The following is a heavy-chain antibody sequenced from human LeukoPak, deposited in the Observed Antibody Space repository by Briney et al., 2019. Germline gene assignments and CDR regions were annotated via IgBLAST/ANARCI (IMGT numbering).Heavy chain of an antibody. V-gene: IGHV1-8*03. D-gene: IGHD6-13*01. J-gene: IGHJ4*02. CDR1: GYTFTSYD. CDR2: MNPNSGNT. CDR3: ARGFVEQQLASLSLDLGY. Sequence: ASVKVSCKASGYTFTSYDINWVRQATGQGLEWMGWMNPNSGNTGYAQKFQGRVTITRNTSISTAYMELSSLRSEDTAVYYCARGFVEQQLASLSLDLGYWGQGTLVTVSS.